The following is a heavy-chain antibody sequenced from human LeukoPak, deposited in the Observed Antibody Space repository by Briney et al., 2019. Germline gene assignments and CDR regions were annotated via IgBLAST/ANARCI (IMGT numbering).Heavy chain of an antibody. CDR1: GFTFSSYG. CDR3: AKDRYSYAFEYFES. V-gene: IGHV3-30*18. Sequence: GGSLRLSCAASGFTFSSYGMHWVRQAPGKGLEWVAVISNDESKKYYADSVKGRFTISRDNSKNTLSQQVSSLRAEDTAVYYCAKDRYSYAFEYFESWGQGTLVTVSS. J-gene: IGHJ4*02. D-gene: IGHD3-16*01. CDR2: ISNDESKK.